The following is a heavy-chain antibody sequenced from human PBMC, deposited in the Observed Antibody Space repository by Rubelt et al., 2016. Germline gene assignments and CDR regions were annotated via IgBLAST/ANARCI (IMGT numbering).Heavy chain of an antibody. CDR3: ATLRPREYQLRRNGMDV. J-gene: IGHJ6*02. CDR1: GGSISSSSYY. V-gene: IGHV4-39*01. Sequence: QLQLQESGPGLVKPSETLSLTCTVSGGSISSSSYYWGWIRQPPGKGLEWIGSIYYSGSTYYKPSLKCRVTISVDTSKNQFSLKLSSVTAADTAVYYCATLRPREYQLRRNGMDVWGQGTTVTVSS. D-gene: IGHD2-2*01. CDR2: IYYSGST.